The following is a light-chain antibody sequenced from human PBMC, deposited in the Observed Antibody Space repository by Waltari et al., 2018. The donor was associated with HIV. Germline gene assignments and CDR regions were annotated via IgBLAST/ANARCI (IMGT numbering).Light chain of an antibody. CDR2: DNS. V-gene: IGLV3-21*02. CDR1: NRGGKN. J-gene: IGLJ3*02. Sequence: SYVLTQPPSVSVAPGQTASMTCGGNNRGGKNVHWYQQKPGQAPVLLVYDNSDRPSGIPERISGSKSGNTAALTISRVEAGDEADYYCQVWDSSSDDWVFGGGTKLTVL. CDR3: QVWDSSSDDWV.